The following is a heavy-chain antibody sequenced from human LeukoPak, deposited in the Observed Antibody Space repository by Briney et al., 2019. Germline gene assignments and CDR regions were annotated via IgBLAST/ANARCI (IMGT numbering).Heavy chain of an antibody. CDR1: GGSISSYY. CDR3: ARHRGWYPDY. D-gene: IGHD6-19*01. V-gene: IGHV4-59*08. CDR2: IYYSGST. J-gene: IGHJ4*02. Sequence: SETLSLTCTVSGGSISSYYWSWIRQPPGKGLESIGYIYYSGSTNYNPSLKSRVTISVDTSRNQFSLKLSSVTAADTAVYYCARHRGWYPDYWGQGTLVTVSS.